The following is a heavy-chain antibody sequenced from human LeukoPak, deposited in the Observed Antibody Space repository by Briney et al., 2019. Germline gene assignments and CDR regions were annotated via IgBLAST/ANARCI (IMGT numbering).Heavy chain of an antibody. J-gene: IGHJ6*02. CDR2: IYPGYSDT. Sequence: GESLKISCKGSGYIFTSYWLGWVRQMPGKGLEWMGIIYPGYSDTRYSPSFQGQVTISADKSISTAYLQWSSLKASDTAMYYCARHLYGDSPLTPEDYYGMDVWGQGTTVTVSS. CDR3: ARHLYGDSPLTPEDYYGMDV. CDR1: GYIFTSYW. D-gene: IGHD4-17*01. V-gene: IGHV5-51*01.